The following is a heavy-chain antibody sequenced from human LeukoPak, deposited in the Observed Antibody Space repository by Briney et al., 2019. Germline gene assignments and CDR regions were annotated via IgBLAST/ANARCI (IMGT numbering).Heavy chain of an antibody. Sequence: GGSLRLSCAASGFTFSSYEMNWVRQAPGKGLEWGSYISSSGSTIYYADSVKCRFTISRDNAKNSLYLQMNSLRAEDTAVYYCASLPITMVRGVIIDYWGQGTLVTVSS. CDR3: ASLPITMVRGVIIDY. CDR1: GFTFSSYE. CDR2: ISSSGSTI. D-gene: IGHD3-10*01. V-gene: IGHV3-48*03. J-gene: IGHJ4*02.